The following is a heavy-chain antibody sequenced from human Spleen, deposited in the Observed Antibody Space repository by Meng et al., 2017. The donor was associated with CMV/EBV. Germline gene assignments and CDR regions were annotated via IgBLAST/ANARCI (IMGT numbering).Heavy chain of an antibody. V-gene: IGHV4-59*01. CDR3: AGPDDMGFSPHDPFDM. D-gene: IGHD3-3*01. Sequence: SETLSLTCTVSGASISSNYWSWSRRPPGKGLEYIGSISYTGYIEYNPSLKGRVTISLDTSKNHFSLKLTSVTAADTAMYYCAGPDDMGFSPHDPFDMWGQGTMVTVSS. CDR1: GASISSNY. CDR2: ISYTGYI. J-gene: IGHJ3*02.